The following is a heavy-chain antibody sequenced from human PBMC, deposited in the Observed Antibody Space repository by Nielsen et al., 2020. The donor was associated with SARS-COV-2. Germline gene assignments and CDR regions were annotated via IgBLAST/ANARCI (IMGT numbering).Heavy chain of an antibody. D-gene: IGHD6-6*01. CDR3: ARGRNSSSSWFDP. V-gene: IGHV4-34*01. J-gene: IGHJ5*02. CDR1: GGSISSYY. CDR2: INHSGNT. Sequence: GSLRLSCTVSGGSISSYYWSWIRQPPGKGLEWIGEINHSGNTNYNPSLKSRVTISVDTSKNQFSLKLSSVTAADTAVYYCARGRNSSSSWFDPWGQGTLVTVSS.